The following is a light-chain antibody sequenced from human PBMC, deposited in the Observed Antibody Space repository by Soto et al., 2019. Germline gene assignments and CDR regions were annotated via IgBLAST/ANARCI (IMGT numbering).Light chain of an antibody. CDR3: QQGYNSPYT. V-gene: IGKV1-39*01. Sequence: DIQMTQSPSSLSASVGDRVTITCRASQSISSSLNWYQQKPGRAPKLLIYAASSLQSGVPPRFSGSGSGTDFTLAISSLRPEDFATYYCQQGYNSPYTFGQGTKVDIK. CDR1: QSISSS. CDR2: AAS. J-gene: IGKJ2*01.